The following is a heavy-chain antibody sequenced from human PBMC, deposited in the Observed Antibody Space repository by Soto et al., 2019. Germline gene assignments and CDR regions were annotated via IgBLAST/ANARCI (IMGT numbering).Heavy chain of an antibody. Sequence: SETLSLTCAVSGGSISSGGYSWSWIRQPPGKGLEWIGYIYHSGSTYYNPSLKSRVTISVDRSKNQFSLKLSSVTAADTAVYYCARGNTPLDYWGQGTLVTVSS. V-gene: IGHV4-30-2*01. CDR2: IYHSGST. D-gene: IGHD2-15*01. CDR3: ARGNTPLDY. CDR1: GGSISSGGYS. J-gene: IGHJ4*02.